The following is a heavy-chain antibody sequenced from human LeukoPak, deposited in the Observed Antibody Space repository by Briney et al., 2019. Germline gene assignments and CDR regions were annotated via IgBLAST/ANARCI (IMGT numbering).Heavy chain of an antibody. V-gene: IGHV4-39*07. J-gene: IGHJ6*03. CDR2: IHYSGRT. Sequence: PSETLSLTCSVSSGSIISNNDYWGWIRQPPGKGLEWIATIHYSGRTYYDPSLKSRGTISVDTSQNQFSLRLSSLTAADTAVYYCARAHGSGSRWQLYYYYYMDVWGKGTTVTISS. D-gene: IGHD3-10*01. CDR1: SGSIISNNDY. CDR3: ARAHGSGSRWQLYYYYYMDV.